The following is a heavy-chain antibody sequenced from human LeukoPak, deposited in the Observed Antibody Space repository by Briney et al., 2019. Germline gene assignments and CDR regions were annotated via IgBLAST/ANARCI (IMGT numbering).Heavy chain of an antibody. V-gene: IGHV4-34*01. CDR2: INHSGST. Sequence: PSETLSLTCAVYGGSFSGYYWSWIRQPPGKGLEWIGEINHSGSTNYNPSLKSRVTISVDTSKTQFSLKLSSVTAADTAVYYCARGRGLLRFLEWFHYYYYMDVWGKGTTVTVSS. CDR3: ARGRGLLRFLEWFHYYYYMDV. J-gene: IGHJ6*03. D-gene: IGHD3-3*01. CDR1: GGSFSGYY.